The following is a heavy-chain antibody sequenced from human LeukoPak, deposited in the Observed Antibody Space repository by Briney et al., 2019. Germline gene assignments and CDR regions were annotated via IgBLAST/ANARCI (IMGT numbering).Heavy chain of an antibody. V-gene: IGHV1-69*13. CDR1: GYTFTGYY. CDR3: ARHCSGGNCYGVADI. Sequence: GDSVKVSCQASGYTFTGYYIHWVRQAPGQGLEWMGGIIPIFGTANYAQKFQGRVTITADESTSTAYMELSSLRSEDTAVYYCARHCSGGNCYGVADIWGQGTVVTVSS. D-gene: IGHD2-15*01. CDR2: IIPIFGTA. J-gene: IGHJ3*02.